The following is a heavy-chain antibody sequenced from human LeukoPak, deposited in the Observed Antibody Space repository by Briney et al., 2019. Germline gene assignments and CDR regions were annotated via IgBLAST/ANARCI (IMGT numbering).Heavy chain of an antibody. CDR2: IIPIFGTA. D-gene: IGHD5-12*01. CDR3: ARAPGYDTPLDY. V-gene: IGHV1-69*05. J-gene: IGHJ4*02. CDR1: GGTFSSYA. Sequence: SVTVSCKASGGTFSSYAISWVRQAPGQGLEWMGGIIPIFGTANYAQKFQGRVTITTDESTSTAYMELSSLRSEDTAVYYCARAPGYDTPLDYWGQGTLVTVSS.